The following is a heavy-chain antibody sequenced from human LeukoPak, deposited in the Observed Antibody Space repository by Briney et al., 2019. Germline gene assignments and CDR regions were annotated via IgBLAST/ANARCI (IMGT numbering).Heavy chain of an antibody. V-gene: IGHV4-4*07. CDR3: ARNPFAGGSGSYYKGYYYYYMDV. D-gene: IGHD3-10*01. CDR1: GGSISSYY. J-gene: IGHJ6*03. Sequence: SSETLSLTCTVSGGSISSYYWSWIRQPAGKGLEWIGRIYTSGSTNYNPSLKSRVTISVDTSKNQFSLKLSSVTAADTAVYYCARNPFAGGSGSYYKGYYYYYMDVWGKGTTVTISS. CDR2: IYTSGST.